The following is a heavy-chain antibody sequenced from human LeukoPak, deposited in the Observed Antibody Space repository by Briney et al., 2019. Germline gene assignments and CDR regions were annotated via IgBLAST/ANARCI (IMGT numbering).Heavy chain of an antibody. V-gene: IGHV3-21*01. D-gene: IGHD6-6*01. Sequence: GGSLRLSCAASGFTFSSYSMNWVRQAPGKGLEWVSSISSSSSYIYYADSVKGRFTISRDNSKNTLYLQMNSLRAEDTAVYYCAKDSGYSSSSGGWFDPWGQGTLVTVSS. J-gene: IGHJ5*02. CDR3: AKDSGYSSSSGGWFDP. CDR1: GFTFSSYS. CDR2: ISSSSSYI.